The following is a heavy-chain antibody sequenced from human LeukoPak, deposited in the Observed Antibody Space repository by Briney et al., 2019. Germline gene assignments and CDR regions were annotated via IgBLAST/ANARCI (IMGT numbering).Heavy chain of an antibody. CDR1: GYSFTSYR. V-gene: IGHV5-51*01. CDR2: IYPGDSDT. J-gene: IGHJ4*02. Sequence: GESLKISCKGSGYSFTSYRIGWVRQMPGKGLEWMGIIYPGDSDTIYSPSFQGQVTISADKSISTAYLQWGSLKASDTAMYNCARQYDGSGYSTYYFDYWGQGTLVTVSS. D-gene: IGHD3-22*01. CDR3: ARQYDGSGYSTYYFDY.